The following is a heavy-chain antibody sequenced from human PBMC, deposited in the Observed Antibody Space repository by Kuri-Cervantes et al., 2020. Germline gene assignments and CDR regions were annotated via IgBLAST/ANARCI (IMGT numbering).Heavy chain of an antibody. D-gene: IGHD2-2*01. Sequence: GGSLRLSCAASGFTFSSYWMHWVRQVPGKGLVWVSRIISDGRSATYADSVRGRFTISRDNAKSTLYLQMNSLTAEDTAVYYCARDRTYTMDVWGQGTTVTVSS. V-gene: IGHV3-74*03. CDR2: IISDGRSA. CDR1: GFTFSSYW. J-gene: IGHJ6*02. CDR3: ARDRTYTMDV.